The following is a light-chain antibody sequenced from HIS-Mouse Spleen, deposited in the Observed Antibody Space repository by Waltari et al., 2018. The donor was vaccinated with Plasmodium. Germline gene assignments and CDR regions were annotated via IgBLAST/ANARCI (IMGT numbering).Light chain of an antibody. CDR3: CSYAGSYTLV. CDR1: ISSVGGYYS. J-gene: IGLJ2*01. CDR2: DVS. Sequence: QSALTQPRSVSGSRGQSLPIPCTRNISSVGGYYSLPWYQQHPGKAPKLMIYDVSNRPSGVPDRFSGSKSGNTASLTISGLQAEDEADYYCCSYAGSYTLVFGGGTKLTVL. V-gene: IGLV2-11*01.